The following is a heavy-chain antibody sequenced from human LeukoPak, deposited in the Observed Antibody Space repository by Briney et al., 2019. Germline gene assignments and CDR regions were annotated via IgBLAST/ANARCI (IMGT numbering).Heavy chain of an antibody. CDR3: AKLTGASYYYYYMDV. CDR2: ISSSSSTI. Sequence: GGSLRLSCAASGFTFSSYSMNWVRQAPGKGLEWVSYISSSSSTIYYADSVKGRFTISRDNAKNSLYLQMNSLRAEDTAVYYCAKLTGASYYYYYMDVWGKGTTVTVSS. V-gene: IGHV3-48*04. CDR1: GFTFSSYS. D-gene: IGHD7-27*01. J-gene: IGHJ6*03.